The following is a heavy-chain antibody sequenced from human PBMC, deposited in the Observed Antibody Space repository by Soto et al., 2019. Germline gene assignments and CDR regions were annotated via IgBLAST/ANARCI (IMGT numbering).Heavy chain of an antibody. Sequence: PGGSLRLSCASSGFTFSSYSMNWVRQAPGKGLEWVSSISSSSSYIYYADSVKGRFTISRDNAKNSLYLQMNSLRAEDTAVYYCARGYYDFFNWFDPWGQGTLVTVSS. J-gene: IGHJ5*02. V-gene: IGHV3-21*01. D-gene: IGHD3-3*01. CDR3: ARGYYDFFNWFDP. CDR1: GFTFSSYS. CDR2: ISSSSSYI.